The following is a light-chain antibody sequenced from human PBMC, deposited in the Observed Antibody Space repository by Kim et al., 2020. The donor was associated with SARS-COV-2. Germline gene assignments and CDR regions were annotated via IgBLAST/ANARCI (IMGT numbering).Light chain of an antibody. CDR1: QSISGW. Sequence: ASVGDRVTITCRASQSISGWLAWHQQKPGKAPKVLIYEASSLESGVSSRFTGSGSGTGFTLTISSLQPDDFATYYCQQYNTYSWTFGQGAKVEIK. CDR3: QQYNTYSWT. J-gene: IGKJ1*01. V-gene: IGKV1-5*03. CDR2: EAS.